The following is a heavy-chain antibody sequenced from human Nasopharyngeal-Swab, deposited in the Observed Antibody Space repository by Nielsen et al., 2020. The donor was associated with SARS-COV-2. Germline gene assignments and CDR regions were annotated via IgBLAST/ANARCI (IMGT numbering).Heavy chain of an antibody. CDR1: GFTFSSYA. CDR3: AKGTVLEWLLLDY. CDR2: ISGSGGST. J-gene: IGHJ4*02. V-gene: IGHV3-23*01. Sequence: GESLTISCAASGFTFSSYAMSWVRQAPGKGLEWVSAISGSGGSTYYADSVKGRFTISRDNSKDTLYLQMNSLRAEDTAVYYCAKGTVLEWLLLDYWGQGTLVTVSS. D-gene: IGHD3-3*01.